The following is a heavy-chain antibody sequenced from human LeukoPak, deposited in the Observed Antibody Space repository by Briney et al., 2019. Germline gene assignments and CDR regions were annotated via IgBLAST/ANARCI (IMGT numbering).Heavy chain of an antibody. CDR3: AKDEALYGYYYFDY. V-gene: IGHV3-23*01. CDR2: ISGTVSNT. Sequence: GGSLRLSCAASGFTFSSYSMSWVRQAPGGGLEWVSAISGTVSNTYYADSVKGRFTISRDMSKNTLYLQMNSLRAEDSAVYYCAKDEALYGYYYFDYWGLGTLVTVSS. J-gene: IGHJ4*02. CDR1: GFTFSSYS. D-gene: IGHD6-25*01.